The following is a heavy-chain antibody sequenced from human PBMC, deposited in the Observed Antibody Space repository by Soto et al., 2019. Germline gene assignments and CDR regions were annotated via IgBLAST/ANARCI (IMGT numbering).Heavy chain of an antibody. V-gene: IGHV1-18*01. J-gene: IGHJ4*02. D-gene: IGHD2-21*02. CDR3: ASRYGDPSAAAGFDY. CDR2: VSPYNGNR. Sequence: QVQLVQSGAEVKKSGASVKASCKASGYTFTNYGISWVRQAPGQGLEWMGWVSPYNGNRYYAQKFHGRLTLTTDTSTNTAFMELRSLSPGDTAIYYCASRYGDPSAAAGFDYLGQGTLVTVSS. CDR1: GYTFTNYG.